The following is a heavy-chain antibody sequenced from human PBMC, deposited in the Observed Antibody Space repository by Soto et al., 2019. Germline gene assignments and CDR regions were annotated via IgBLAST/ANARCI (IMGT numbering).Heavy chain of an antibody. Sequence: SETLSLTCTVSGGSISSYYWSWIRQPPGKGLEWIGYIYYSGSTNYNPSLKSRVTISVDTSKNQFSLKLSSVTAADTAVYYCARVPCSGGSCYSGYYYYYMDVWGKGTTVTVSS. CDR1: GGSISSYY. D-gene: IGHD2-15*01. CDR2: IYYSGST. V-gene: IGHV4-59*01. J-gene: IGHJ6*03. CDR3: ARVPCSGGSCYSGYYYYYMDV.